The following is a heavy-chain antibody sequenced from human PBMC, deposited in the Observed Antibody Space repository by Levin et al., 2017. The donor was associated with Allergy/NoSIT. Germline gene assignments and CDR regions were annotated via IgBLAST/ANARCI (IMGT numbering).Heavy chain of an antibody. Sequence: SQTLSLTCSVSRGSISNSAYYWGWIRQSPGKGLQWIGSVYYSGHTYYNPSLKSRLTLSVDTPQNQFFLQLRSVTAADTSVYFCASAPVAVVAARPKASDIWGHGTMVTVSS. V-gene: IGHV4-39*01. D-gene: IGHD2-15*01. CDR2: VYYSGHT. CDR3: ASAPVAVVAARPKASDI. CDR1: RGSISNSAYY. J-gene: IGHJ3*02.